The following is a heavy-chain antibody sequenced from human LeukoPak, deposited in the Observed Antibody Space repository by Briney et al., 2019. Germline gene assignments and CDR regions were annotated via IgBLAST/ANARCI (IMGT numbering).Heavy chain of an antibody. CDR2: NNHSGST. CDR1: GGSFSGYY. CDR3: ARDLLSALGYCSSTSCFWGFDP. V-gene: IGHV4-34*01. J-gene: IGHJ5*02. D-gene: IGHD2-2*01. Sequence: PSETLSLTCAVYGGSFSGYYWSWIRQPPGKGLEWIGENNHSGSTNYNPSLKSRVTMSVDTSKNQFSLKLSSVTAADTAVYYCARDLLSALGYCSSTSCFWGFDPWGQGTLVTVSS.